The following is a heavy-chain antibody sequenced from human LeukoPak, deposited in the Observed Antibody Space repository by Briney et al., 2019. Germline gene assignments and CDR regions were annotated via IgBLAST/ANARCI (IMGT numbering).Heavy chain of an antibody. Sequence: ASVKVSCKASGYTFTGYYMHWVRQAPGQGLEWMGWISPNSGGTNYAQKFQGRVTMTRDTSISTAYMELSRLRSDDTAVYYCARRGMDGSGSYYTFDYWGQGTLVTVSS. V-gene: IGHV1-2*02. D-gene: IGHD3-10*01. J-gene: IGHJ4*02. CDR3: ARRGMDGSGSYYTFDY. CDR2: ISPNSGGT. CDR1: GYTFTGYY.